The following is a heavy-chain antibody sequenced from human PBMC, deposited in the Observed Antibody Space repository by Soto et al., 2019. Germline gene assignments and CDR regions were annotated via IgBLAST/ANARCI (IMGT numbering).Heavy chain of an antibody. CDR2: TSTFNGEA. Sequence: QVQLVQSGAEVKKPGASVKVSCKASGYSFTSTGICWVRQAPGQGPEWMGWTSTFNGEAKYAQKLQGRVTMTTDTSTTTAYMELRSLTSDDTAVYYGARDLDGSGSYFTDYWGQGTLVTV. CDR1: GYSFTSTG. CDR3: ARDLDGSGSYFTDY. J-gene: IGHJ4*02. V-gene: IGHV1-18*01. D-gene: IGHD3-10*01.